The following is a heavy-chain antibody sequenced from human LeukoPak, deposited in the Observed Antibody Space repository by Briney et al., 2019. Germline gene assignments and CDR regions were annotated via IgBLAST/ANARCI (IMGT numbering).Heavy chain of an antibody. CDR2: INHSGST. J-gene: IGHJ4*02. V-gene: IGHV4-34*01. Sequence: PSETLSLTCTVSGVSISGYYWSWIRQPPGKGLEWIGEINHSGSTNYNPSLKSRVTISVDTSKNQFSLKLSSVTAADTAVYYCARGRLWFREPPYDYWGQGTLVTVSS. D-gene: IGHD3-10*01. CDR1: GVSISGYY. CDR3: ARGRLWFREPPYDY.